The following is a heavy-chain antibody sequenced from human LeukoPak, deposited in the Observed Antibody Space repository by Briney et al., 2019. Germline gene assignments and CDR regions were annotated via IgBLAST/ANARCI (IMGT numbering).Heavy chain of an antibody. D-gene: IGHD3-10*01. CDR1: GFTFSSYS. V-gene: IGHV3-21*01. Sequence: GRSLRLSCAASGFTFSSYSMNWVRQAPGKGLEWVSSISSSGSYIYYADSVKGRFTISRDNAKNSLYLQMNSLRAEDTAVYYCARDPQFGSGRGDAFDIWGQGTMVTVSS. J-gene: IGHJ3*02. CDR3: ARDPQFGSGRGDAFDI. CDR2: ISSSGSYI.